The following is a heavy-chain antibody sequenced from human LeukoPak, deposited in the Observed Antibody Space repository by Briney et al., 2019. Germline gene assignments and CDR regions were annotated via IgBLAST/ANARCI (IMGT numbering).Heavy chain of an antibody. CDR1: GYTFTSYG. CDR2: ISAYNGNT. Sequence: ASVKVSCKASGYTFTSYGITWVQQAPGQGLKWMGWISAYNGNTNYAQKLQGRVTMTTDTSTSTAYMELRSLRSDDTAVYYCAREVDTAMVTDYWGQGTLVTVSS. J-gene: IGHJ4*02. CDR3: AREVDTAMVTDY. D-gene: IGHD5-18*01. V-gene: IGHV1-18*01.